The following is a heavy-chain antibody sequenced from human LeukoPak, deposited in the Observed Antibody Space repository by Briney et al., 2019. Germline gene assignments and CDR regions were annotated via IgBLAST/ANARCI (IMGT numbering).Heavy chain of an antibody. CDR2: IIPILGIA. V-gene: IGHV1-69*04. Sequence: ASVKVSCKASGGTFSSYAISWVRQAPGQGLEWMGRIIPILGIANYAQKFQGRVTITADKSTSTAYMELSSLRSEDTAVYYCARDRVGATTRWFDPWGQGTLVTVSS. J-gene: IGHJ5*02. CDR3: ARDRVGATTRWFDP. CDR1: GGTFSSYA. D-gene: IGHD1-26*01.